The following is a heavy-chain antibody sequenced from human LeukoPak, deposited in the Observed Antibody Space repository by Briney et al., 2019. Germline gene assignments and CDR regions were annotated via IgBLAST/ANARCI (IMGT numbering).Heavy chain of an antibody. CDR2: INPNSGGT. Sequence: ASVKVSCKASGYTFPAYYMHWVRQAPGQGLEWMGWINPNSGGTTYAQKFQGRVTMTRDPSISTAYMELSWLRSDDTAMYYCASSRAQTLAFCGGDCYSGFDFWGQGTLVTVSS. V-gene: IGHV1-2*02. CDR3: ASSRAQTLAFCGGDCYSGFDF. D-gene: IGHD2-21*02. J-gene: IGHJ4*02. CDR1: GYTFPAYY.